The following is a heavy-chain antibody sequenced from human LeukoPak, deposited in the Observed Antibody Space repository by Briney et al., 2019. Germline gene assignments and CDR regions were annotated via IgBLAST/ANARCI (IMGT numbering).Heavy chain of an antibody. V-gene: IGHV4-31*03. CDR2: IFYTGST. Sequence: SETLSLTCTVSGGSISSGGYYWSWIRQRPGTGLEWIGYIFYTGSTYYNPSLKSRVTISVDTSKNQFSLKPSSVTAADTAVYYCARAPGDNWFDPWGQGTLVTVSS. CDR1: GGSISSGGYY. CDR3: ARAPGDNWFDP. J-gene: IGHJ5*02.